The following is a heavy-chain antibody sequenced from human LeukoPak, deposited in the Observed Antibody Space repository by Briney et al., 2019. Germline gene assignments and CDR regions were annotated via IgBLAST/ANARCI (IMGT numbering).Heavy chain of an antibody. D-gene: IGHD2-15*01. J-gene: IGHJ5*02. Sequence: SVKVSCKASGGTFSSYTISWVRQAPGQGLEWMGRIIPILGIANYAQKFQGRVTITADKSTSTAYMELSSLRSDDTAVYYCARGYCSGGSCYGGWFDPWGQGTLVTVSS. CDR3: ARGYCSGGSCYGGWFDP. V-gene: IGHV1-69*02. CDR1: GGTFSSYT. CDR2: IIPILGIA.